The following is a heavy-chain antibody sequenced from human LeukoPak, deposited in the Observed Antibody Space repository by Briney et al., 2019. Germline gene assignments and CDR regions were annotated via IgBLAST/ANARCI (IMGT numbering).Heavy chain of an antibody. V-gene: IGHV3-66*04. D-gene: IGHD5-18*01. CDR1: GFTVSSNY. CDR2: IYSGGST. CDR3: ARRYSYGYGGPDY. Sequence: GGSPRLSCAASGFTVSSNYMSWVRQAPGKGLEWVSVIYSGGSTYYADSVKGRFTISRDNSKNTLYLQMNSLRAEDTAVYYCARRYSYGYGGPDYWGQGTLVTVSS. J-gene: IGHJ4*02.